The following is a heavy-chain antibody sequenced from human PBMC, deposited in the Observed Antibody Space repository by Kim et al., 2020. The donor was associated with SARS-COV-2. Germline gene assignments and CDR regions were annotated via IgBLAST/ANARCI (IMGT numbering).Heavy chain of an antibody. CDR3: AGWSYYGMDV. CDR1: GFTFDDYA. J-gene: IGHJ6*02. CDR2: ITWNSGSI. Sequence: GGSLRLSCAASGFTFDDYAMEWVRQAPGKCLEWVAGITWNSGSIGYADSVKGRFAISRDNAKNSLYLQMNSLRTEDTALYFCAGWSYYGMDVWGQGTTVTVSS. D-gene: IGHD6-19*01. V-gene: IGHV3-9*01.